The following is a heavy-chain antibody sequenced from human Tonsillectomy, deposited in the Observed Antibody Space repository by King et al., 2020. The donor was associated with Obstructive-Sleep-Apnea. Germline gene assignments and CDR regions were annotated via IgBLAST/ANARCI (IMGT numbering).Heavy chain of an antibody. CDR2: ISFDGSKK. J-gene: IGHJ6*02. D-gene: IGHD3-10*01. Sequence: VQLVESGGGVVQPGRSLRVSCVASGFNFSTYAIHWVRQAPGKGLEWVTVISFDGSKKYYADSVKGRFTISRDNSKNKLFLQMHSLRAEDTAVYYCVRGGDYGSGNYYYYYNMDVWGQGTTVTVSS. V-gene: IGHV3-30*04. CDR1: GFNFSTYA. CDR3: VRGGDYGSGNYYYYYNMDV.